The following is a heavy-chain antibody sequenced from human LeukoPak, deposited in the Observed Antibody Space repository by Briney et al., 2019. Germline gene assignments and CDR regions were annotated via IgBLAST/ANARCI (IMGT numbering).Heavy chain of an antibody. CDR2: IYHSGST. J-gene: IGHJ6*03. Sequence: PSETLSLTCAVSGYSISSGYYWGWIRQPPGKGLEGFGSIYHSGSTYYNPSLKSRVTISVDTSKNQFSLKLSSVTAADTAVYYCVLSYYYYYYMDVWGKGTTVTVSS. V-gene: IGHV4-38-2*01. CDR3: VLSYYYYYYMDV. CDR1: GYSISSGYY.